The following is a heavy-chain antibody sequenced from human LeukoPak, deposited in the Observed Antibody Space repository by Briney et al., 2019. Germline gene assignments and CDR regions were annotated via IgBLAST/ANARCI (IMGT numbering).Heavy chain of an antibody. J-gene: IGHJ4*02. CDR3: ARGGSITMVRGVKSQFDY. Sequence: SVKVSCKASGGTFSSYAIGWVRQAPGQGLEWMGGIIPIFGTANYAQKFQGRVTITADESTSTAYMELSSLRSEDTAVYYCARGGSITMVRGVKSQFDYWAREPWSPSPQ. CDR2: IIPIFGTA. V-gene: IGHV1-69*13. D-gene: IGHD3-10*01. CDR1: GGTFSSYA.